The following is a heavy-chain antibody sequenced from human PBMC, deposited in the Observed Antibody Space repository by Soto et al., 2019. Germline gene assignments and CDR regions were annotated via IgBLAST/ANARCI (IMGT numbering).Heavy chain of an antibody. CDR1: GGSISSYY. V-gene: IGHV4-59*01. D-gene: IGHD3-22*01. J-gene: IGHJ4*02. CDR2: IYYSGGT. CDR3: ARGVGYYDSSGYYSFDY. Sequence: SLTCTVSGGSISSYYWSWIRQPPGKGLEWIGYIYYSGGTNYNPSLKSRVTISVDTPKNQFSLKLSSVTAADTAVYYCARGVGYYDSSGYYSFDYWGQGTLVTVSS.